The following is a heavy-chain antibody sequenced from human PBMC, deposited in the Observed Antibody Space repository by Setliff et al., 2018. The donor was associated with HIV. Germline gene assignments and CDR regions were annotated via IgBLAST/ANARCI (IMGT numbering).Heavy chain of an antibody. CDR1: GISINGYY. V-gene: IGHV4-4*08. Sequence: SETLSLTCSVSGISINGYYWSWIRQSPRTRLEWIGYVSSIGNTNYNPSLKSRVTMSVDTSKNQFSLNLSSVTAADTAVYYCALDPGYRRDYWGQGTLVTVSS. CDR3: ALDPGYRRDY. CDR2: VSSIGNT. D-gene: IGHD5-12*01. J-gene: IGHJ4*02.